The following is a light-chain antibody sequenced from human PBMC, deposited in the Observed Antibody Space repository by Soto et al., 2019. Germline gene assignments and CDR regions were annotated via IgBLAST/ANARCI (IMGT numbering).Light chain of an antibody. V-gene: IGKV3-20*01. Sequence: EIVLTQSPGTLSLSPGERATLSCRASQSVSSNYLAWYPHKPGQAPRLLIYGVSSRATGIQDRFSGSGSGTNDTLTISRLEAEDFAVDYCQQYDGSPGFTFGQGMKLEI. J-gene: IGKJ2*01. CDR1: QSVSSNY. CDR2: GVS. CDR3: QQYDGSPGFT.